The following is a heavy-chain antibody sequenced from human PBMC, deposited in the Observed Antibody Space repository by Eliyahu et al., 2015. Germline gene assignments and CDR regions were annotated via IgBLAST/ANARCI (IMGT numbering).Heavy chain of an antibody. J-gene: IGHJ4*02. CDR3: ARSRSYGDYGALKD. V-gene: IGHV3-53*01. CDR1: GFXVSSNY. D-gene: IGHD4-17*01. CDR2: IYSGGST. Sequence: EVQLVESGGGLIQPGGSLXLSXXAXGFXVSSNYMXWVRQAPGKGLEWVSVIYSGGSTYYADSVKGRFTISRDNSKNTLYLQMNSLRAEDTAVYYCARSRSYGDYGALKDWGQGTLVTVSS.